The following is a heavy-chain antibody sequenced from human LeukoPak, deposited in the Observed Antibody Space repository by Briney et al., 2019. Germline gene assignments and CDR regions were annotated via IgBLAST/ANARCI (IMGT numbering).Heavy chain of an antibody. J-gene: IGHJ4*02. Sequence: SVKVSCKASGGTFSSYVISWVRQAPGQGLEWMGRIIPILGIANYAQKFQGRVTITADKSTSTAYMELSSLRSEDPAVVYCSSPPADYYDSRDYFDYWGQGTLVTVSS. CDR3: SSPPADYYDSRDYFDY. D-gene: IGHD3-22*01. CDR2: IIPILGIA. V-gene: IGHV1-69*04. CDR1: GGTFSSYV.